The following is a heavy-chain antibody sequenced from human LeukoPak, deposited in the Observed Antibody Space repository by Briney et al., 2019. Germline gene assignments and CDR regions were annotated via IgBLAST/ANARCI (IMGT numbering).Heavy chain of an antibody. J-gene: IGHJ3*02. V-gene: IGHV4-30-4*03. Sequence: SQTLSLTCTVSGASIRSGDHHWSWLRQSAGKGLEWIGYIYFSGSRSSNPSLRSRLTISVDTSKNQFSLKLSSVTAADTAVYYCHSSYSSSSDAFDIWGQGTMVTVSS. CDR2: IYFSGSR. CDR1: GASIRSGDHH. CDR3: HSSYSSSSDAFDI. D-gene: IGHD6-6*01.